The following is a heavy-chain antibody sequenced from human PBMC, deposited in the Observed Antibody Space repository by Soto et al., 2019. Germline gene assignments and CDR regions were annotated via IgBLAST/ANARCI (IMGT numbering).Heavy chain of an antibody. CDR2: ISGSGRNT. D-gene: IGHD2-8*01. J-gene: IGHJ4*02. Sequence: GGSLRLSCATPGFTFSSNGMSWVRQAPGKGLDWVSGISGSGRNTYYADSVKGRFTISRDNSKNTLFLQMNSLRVEDTAVYYCAKNGLSDSPSAIDSWVQGTLVTVSS. CDR1: GFTFSSNG. V-gene: IGHV3-23*01. CDR3: AKNGLSDSPSAIDS.